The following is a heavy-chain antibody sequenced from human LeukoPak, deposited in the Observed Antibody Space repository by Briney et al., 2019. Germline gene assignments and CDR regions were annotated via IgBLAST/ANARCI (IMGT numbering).Heavy chain of an antibody. CDR1: GYTFTGYY. Sequence: ASVKVSCKASGYTFTGYYMHWVRQAPGQGLEWMGWINPNSGGTNYAQKFQGRVTMTTDTSTSTAYMELRSLGSDDTAVYYCARDRYPRGFDYWGQGTLVTVSS. J-gene: IGHJ4*02. CDR3: ARDRYPRGFDY. V-gene: IGHV1-2*02. D-gene: IGHD3-16*02. CDR2: INPNSGGT.